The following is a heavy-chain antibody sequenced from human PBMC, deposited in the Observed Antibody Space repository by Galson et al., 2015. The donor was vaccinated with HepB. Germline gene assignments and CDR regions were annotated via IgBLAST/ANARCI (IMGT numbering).Heavy chain of an antibody. D-gene: IGHD2-15*01. CDR3: AREGACSGGSCYAARYFDY. Sequence: SVKVSCKASGYTFTSYYMHWVRQAPGQGLEWMGIINPSGGSTSYAQKFQGRVTMTRDTSTSTVYTELSSLRSEDTAVYYCAREGACSGGSCYAARYFDYWGQGTLVTVSS. V-gene: IGHV1-46*03. CDR2: INPSGGST. J-gene: IGHJ4*02. CDR1: GYTFTSYY.